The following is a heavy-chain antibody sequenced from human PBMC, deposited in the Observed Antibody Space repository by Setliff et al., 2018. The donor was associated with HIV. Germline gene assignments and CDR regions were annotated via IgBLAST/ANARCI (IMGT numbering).Heavy chain of an antibody. CDR3: AREGGSSGYCGYFDY. D-gene: IGHD3-22*01. CDR2: IDSDGSDT. J-gene: IGHJ4*02. Sequence: PGGSLRLSCAASGYTFSNYWMHWVRQAPGKGLEWVSRIDSDGSDTNYADSVKGRFTTSRDNSRNTLYLQMNSLRDEDTAVYYCAREGGSSGYCGYFDYWGQGTLVTVSS. V-gene: IGHV3-74*01. CDR1: GYTFSNYW.